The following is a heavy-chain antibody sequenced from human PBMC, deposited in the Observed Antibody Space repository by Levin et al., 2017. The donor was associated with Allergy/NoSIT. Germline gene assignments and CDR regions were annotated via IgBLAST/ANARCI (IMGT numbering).Heavy chain of an antibody. V-gene: IGHV1-18*01. Sequence: ASVKVSCKASSYTFTAYGISWVRQAPGQGLEWMGWILPSTNNTHFAQKFQGRLTMTTDTSTSTGYMELRSLRSDDTAVYYCARVVLSPYYYYYALDVWGQGTTVTVSS. CDR1: SYTFTAYG. CDR2: ILPSTNNT. J-gene: IGHJ6*02. CDR3: ARVVLSPYYYYYALDV.